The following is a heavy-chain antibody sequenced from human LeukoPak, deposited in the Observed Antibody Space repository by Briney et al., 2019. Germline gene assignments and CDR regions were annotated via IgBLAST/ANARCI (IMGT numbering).Heavy chain of an antibody. D-gene: IGHD1-26*01. Sequence: GGSLRLSCAASGFTFSNYGMHWVRRAPGKGLEWVAFIRSDGINKYHADSVKGRFTISRDNSKNTLYLQMNSLRAEDTAVYYCARAYSGTYGLGYYYMDVWGKGTTVTVSS. CDR3: ARAYSGTYGLGYYYMDV. V-gene: IGHV3-30*02. J-gene: IGHJ6*03. CDR2: IRSDGINK. CDR1: GFTFSNYG.